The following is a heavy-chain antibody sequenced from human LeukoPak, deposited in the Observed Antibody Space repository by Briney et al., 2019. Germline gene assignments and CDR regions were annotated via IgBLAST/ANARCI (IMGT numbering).Heavy chain of an antibody. CDR2: IYPGDSGT. CDR1: GYTFTSYW. V-gene: IGHV5-51*01. J-gene: IGHJ3*02. CDR3: ARPGDNWNGSAFDI. D-gene: IGHD1-1*01. Sequence: GGSLEISGQGSGYTFTSYWIGWVRQLPGKGLEWIGIIYPGDSGTRYSPSFQGQVTISADKSIRTAYLQWSSLKASDTAMHYCARPGDNWNGSAFDIWGQGTMVTVSS.